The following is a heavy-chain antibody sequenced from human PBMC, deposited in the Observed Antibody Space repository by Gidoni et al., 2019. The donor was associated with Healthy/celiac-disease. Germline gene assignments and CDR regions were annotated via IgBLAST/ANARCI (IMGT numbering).Heavy chain of an antibody. CDR3: ARLETREDIVVVPAALTNWFDP. J-gene: IGHJ5*02. Sequence: QVQLQQWGAGLLKPSETLSLTCAVYGGSFSGYYWSWIRQPPGKGLEWIGEINHSGSTNYNPSLKSRVTISVDTSKNQFSLKLSSVTAADTAVYYCARLETREDIVVVPAALTNWFDPWGQGTLVTVSS. CDR1: GGSFSGYY. CDR2: INHSGST. V-gene: IGHV4-34*01. D-gene: IGHD2-2*01.